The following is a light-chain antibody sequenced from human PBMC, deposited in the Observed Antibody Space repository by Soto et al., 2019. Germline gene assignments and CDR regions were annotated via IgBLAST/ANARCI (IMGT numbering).Light chain of an antibody. J-gene: IGKJ5*01. V-gene: IGKV3-15*01. CDR2: GAS. CDR3: QQYGSSPPIT. Sequence: EIVLTQSPATLSVSTGGTFTLSCRASQSIRTNVAWYQQIPGQAPRLLVYGASTRATGVPARFSGSGSGIEFTLTISSLQPEDFAVYYCQQYGSSPPITLGQGTRLEIK. CDR1: QSIRTN.